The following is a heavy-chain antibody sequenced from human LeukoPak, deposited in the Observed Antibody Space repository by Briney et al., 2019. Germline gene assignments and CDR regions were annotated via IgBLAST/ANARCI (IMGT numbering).Heavy chain of an antibody. CDR2: SDPEDGER. V-gene: IGHV1-24*01. Sequence: ASVKVSCKVSGKTLSDLSIHWLRQPPGKGLEWLGGSDPEDGERIYAQKFQGRVTMTEDTSTDTAYMELSSLRSEDTAVYYCATGNSGYDYFFDYWGQGTLVTVSS. CDR3: ATGNSGYDYFFDY. CDR1: GKTLSDLS. J-gene: IGHJ4*02. D-gene: IGHD5-12*01.